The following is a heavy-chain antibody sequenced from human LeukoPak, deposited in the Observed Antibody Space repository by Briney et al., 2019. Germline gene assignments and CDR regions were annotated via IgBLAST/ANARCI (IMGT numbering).Heavy chain of an antibody. CDR2: IYYSGST. D-gene: IGHD6-13*01. V-gene: IGHV4-59*01. Sequence: SETLSLTCTVSGGSIGNYYWSWIRQPPGKGLEWIGYIYYSGSTNYNPSLKCRVTISVDTSKNQFSLKLSSVTAADTAVYYCARDRSSSWYDMYYFDYWGQGTLVTVSS. J-gene: IGHJ4*02. CDR3: ARDRSSSWYDMYYFDY. CDR1: GGSIGNYY.